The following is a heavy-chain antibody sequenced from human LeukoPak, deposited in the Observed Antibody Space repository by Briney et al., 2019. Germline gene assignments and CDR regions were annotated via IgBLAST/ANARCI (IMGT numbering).Heavy chain of an antibody. CDR1: GYTFTSYG. CDR3: ARDSYCSSTSCYNLRVYYYGMDV. V-gene: IGHV1-18*01. Sequence: ASVKLSCKASGYTFTSYGISWVRQAPGQGLEWMGWISAYNGNTNYAQKLQGRVTMTTDTSTSTAYMELRSLRSDDTAVYYCARDSYCSSTSCYNLRVYYYGMDVWGQGTTVTVSS. CDR2: ISAYNGNT. D-gene: IGHD2-2*02. J-gene: IGHJ6*02.